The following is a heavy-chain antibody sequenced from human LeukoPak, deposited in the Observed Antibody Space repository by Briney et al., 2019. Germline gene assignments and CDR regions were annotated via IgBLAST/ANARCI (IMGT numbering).Heavy chain of an antibody. V-gene: IGHV4-39*07. D-gene: IGHD3-22*01. CDR1: GGSISSSSYY. CDR2: IYYGGIT. J-gene: IGHJ3*02. CDR3: ARRPYHYDIIGPI. Sequence: SETLSLTCTVSGGSISSSSYYWGWIRQPPGKGLEWIGSIYYGGITQYNSSLKSRVTVSVDTSKNQFSLKVNSLTAADTAVYYCARRPYHYDIIGPIWGQGTMVTVSS.